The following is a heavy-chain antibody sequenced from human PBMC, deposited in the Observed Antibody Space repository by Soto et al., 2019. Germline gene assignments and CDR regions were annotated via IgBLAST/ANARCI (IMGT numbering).Heavy chain of an antibody. J-gene: IGHJ4*02. CDR2: INPSGGST. V-gene: IGHV1-46*01. Sequence: ASVKVSCKASGYTFTSYYIHWVRQAPGQGLEWMGIINPSGGSTSYAQKFQGRVTMTRDTSTSTVYMELSSLRSEDTAVYYCARDFSHYYDSSGYEPYDYWGQGTLVTVSS. CDR3: ARDFSHYYDSSGYEPYDY. D-gene: IGHD3-22*01. CDR1: GYTFTSYY.